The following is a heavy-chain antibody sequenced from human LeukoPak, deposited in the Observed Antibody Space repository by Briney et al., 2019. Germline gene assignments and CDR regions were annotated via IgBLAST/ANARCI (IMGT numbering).Heavy chain of an antibody. V-gene: IGHV4-39*07. CDR1: GGSISSSSYY. D-gene: IGHD2-2*01. J-gene: IGHJ6*03. CDR3: ARGPGIVVVPAATLFMDV. CDR2: IYYSGST. Sequence: SETLSLTCTVSGGSISSSSYYWGWIRQPPGKGLEWIGSIYYSGSTYYNPSLKSRVTMSVDTSKNQFSLKLSSVTAADTAVYYCARGPGIVVVPAATLFMDVWGKGTTVTVSS.